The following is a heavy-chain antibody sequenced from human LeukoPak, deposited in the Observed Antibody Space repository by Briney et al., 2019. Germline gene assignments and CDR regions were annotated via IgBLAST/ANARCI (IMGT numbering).Heavy chain of an antibody. CDR2: IYSGGST. J-gene: IGHJ4*02. V-gene: IGHV3-53*01. CDR1: GFTFSSYS. D-gene: IGHD4-17*01. Sequence: GGSLRLSCAASGFTFSSYSMNWVRQAPGKGLEWVSVIYSGGSTYYADSVKGRFTISRDNSKNTLYLQMNSLRAEDTAVYYCARVGSGYGVDYWGQGTLVTVSS. CDR3: ARVGSGYGVDY.